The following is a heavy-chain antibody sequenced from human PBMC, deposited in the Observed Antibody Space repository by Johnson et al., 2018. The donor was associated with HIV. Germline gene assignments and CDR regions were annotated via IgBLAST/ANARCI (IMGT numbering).Heavy chain of an antibody. J-gene: IGHJ3*02. V-gene: IGHV3-23*04. D-gene: IGHD1-1*01. CDR3: ASRYTVDAFDI. CDR1: GFTFSTFT. Sequence: VQLVESGGGVVQPGRSLRLSCAASGFTFSTFTMNWVRQTPGKGLEWVSSISGSGGSTYYAASMKGRSTISRDNSKNTLYLQMNSLRAEDTAVYYCASRYTVDAFDIWGQGTMVTVSS. CDR2: ISGSGGST.